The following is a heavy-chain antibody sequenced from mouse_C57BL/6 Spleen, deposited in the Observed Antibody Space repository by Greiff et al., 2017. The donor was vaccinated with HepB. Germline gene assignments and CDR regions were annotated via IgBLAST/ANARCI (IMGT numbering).Heavy chain of an antibody. J-gene: IGHJ3*01. CDR3: ERHEEGDYYGSSSPFAY. D-gene: IGHD1-1*01. CDR2: FYPGSVSI. Sequence: VQLQQSGAELVKPGASVKLSCKASGYTFTEYTIHWVKQRSGQGLEWFGWFYPGSVSIKYNEKFKDKATLTADKSSSTVYMELSRWTSEDSAVYFCERHEEGDYYGSSSPFAYLGQGTLVTVSA. V-gene: IGHV1-62-2*01. CDR1: GYTFTEYT.